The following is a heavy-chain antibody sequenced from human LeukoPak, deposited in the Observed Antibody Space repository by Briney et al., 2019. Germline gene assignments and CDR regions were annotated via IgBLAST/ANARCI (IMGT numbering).Heavy chain of an antibody. D-gene: IGHD6-6*01. CDR2: INHSGST. V-gene: IGHV4-34*01. Sequence: SETLSLTCAVYGGSFSGYYWSWIRQPPGKGLEWIGEINHSGSTNYNPSLKSRVTISVDTSKNQFSLKLSSVTAADTAVYYCALIAARRGDYYYYYYYMDVWDKGTTVTVSS. CDR1: GGSFSGYY. CDR3: ALIAARRGDYYYYYYYMDV. J-gene: IGHJ6*03.